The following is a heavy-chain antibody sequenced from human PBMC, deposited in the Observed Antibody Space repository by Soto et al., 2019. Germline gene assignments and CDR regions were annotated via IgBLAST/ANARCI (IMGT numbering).Heavy chain of an antibody. CDR1: GFSLRTSGVG. V-gene: IGHV2-5*01. D-gene: IGHD6-19*01. CDR2: IYWNDDK. Sequence: SGPTLVNPTPPLTLTCIFSGFSLRTSGVGVGWIRQPPGKALEWLGFIYWNDDKRYSPSLKSRLTITQDTSKNQVVLTMTNMDPVDTATYYCAKSGSSGWYGWFDPWGQGTLVTVSS. CDR3: AKSGSSGWYGWFDP. J-gene: IGHJ5*02.